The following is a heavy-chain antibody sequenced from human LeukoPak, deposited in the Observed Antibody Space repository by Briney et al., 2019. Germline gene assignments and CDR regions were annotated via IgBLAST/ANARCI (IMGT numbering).Heavy chain of an antibody. Sequence: ASVKVSCKASGYTFTSYGISWVRQAPGQGLEWMGWISAYNGNTNYAQKLRGRVTMTTDTSTSTAYMELRSLRSDDTAVYYCARDSPVDTAMDPDYWGQGTLVTVSS. V-gene: IGHV1-18*01. D-gene: IGHD5-18*01. CDR1: GYTFTSYG. CDR3: ARDSPVDTAMDPDY. J-gene: IGHJ4*02. CDR2: ISAYNGNT.